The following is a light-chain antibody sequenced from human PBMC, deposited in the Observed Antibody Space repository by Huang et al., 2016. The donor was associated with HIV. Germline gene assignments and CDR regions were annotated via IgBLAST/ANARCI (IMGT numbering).Light chain of an antibody. CDR3: QQSYSNTFT. CDR2: AAP. CDR1: QSISSY. V-gene: IGKV1-39*01. J-gene: IGKJ3*01. Sequence: DIQMTQSPSSLSASVGDRVIITCRASQSISSYLNWYQQQPGKAPNRLIYAAPSLQSGVPSRFSGSGSGTDFTLTIRSLQPEDFATYYCQQSYSNTFTFGAGTKVDVK.